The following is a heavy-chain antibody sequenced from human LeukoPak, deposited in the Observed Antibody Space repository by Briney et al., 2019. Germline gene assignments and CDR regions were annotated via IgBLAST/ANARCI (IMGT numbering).Heavy chain of an antibody. Sequence: GGSLRLSCAASGFTFSDYYMTWVRQAPGKGLEWVSVIYSGGSTYYADSVKGRFTISRDNSKNTLYLQMNSLRAEDTAVYYCARDQLSCSGGTCYSSWGQGALVTVSS. CDR2: IYSGGST. CDR1: GFTFSDYY. D-gene: IGHD2-15*01. J-gene: IGHJ5*02. V-gene: IGHV3-53*01. CDR3: ARDQLSCSGGTCYSS.